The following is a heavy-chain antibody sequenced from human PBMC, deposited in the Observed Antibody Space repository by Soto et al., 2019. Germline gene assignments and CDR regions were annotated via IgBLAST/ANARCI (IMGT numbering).Heavy chain of an antibody. CDR1: DDSINSDKYY. V-gene: IGHV4-39*01. D-gene: IGHD3-9*01. Sequence: QLQLQESGPGLVKPSETLSLTCSVSDDSINSDKYYWGWIRQPPGKGLEWIGSIYYRGNAYYNPSLHTRVTTSLDKSKSQFSLKLNSVTAADSAVYFCARLEGLATISYYFDFWGPGALVTVSS. CDR2: IYYRGNA. CDR3: ARLEGLATISYYFDF. J-gene: IGHJ4*02.